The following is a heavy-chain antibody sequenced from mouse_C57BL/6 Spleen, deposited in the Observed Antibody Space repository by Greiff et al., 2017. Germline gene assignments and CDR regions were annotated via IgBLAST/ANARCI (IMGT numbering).Heavy chain of an antibody. Sequence: LVESGAELVKPGASVKISCKASGYAFSSYWMNWVKQRPGKGLEWIGQIYPGDGDTNYNGKFKGKATLTADKSSSTAYMQLSSLTSEDSAVYFCARRGQLLYYFDYWGQGTTLTVSS. D-gene: IGHD4-1*02. CDR3: ARRGQLLYYFDY. CDR1: GYAFSSYW. V-gene: IGHV1-80*01. CDR2: IYPGDGDT. J-gene: IGHJ2*01.